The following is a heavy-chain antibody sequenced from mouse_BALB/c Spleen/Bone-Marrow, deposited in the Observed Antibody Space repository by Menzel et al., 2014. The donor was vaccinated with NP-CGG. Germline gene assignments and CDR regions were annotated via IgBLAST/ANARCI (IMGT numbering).Heavy chain of an antibody. CDR3: ASYRYGWYFDV. CDR2: VDPAIFT. D-gene: IGHD2-14*01. Sequence: VQLQQSGAELVKPGASVKLSCTASGFNIKDTYLHWVKQRPEQGLDWIGRVDPAIFTRYDPKFQGKATITADTSSNTAYLHLSSLTSEDTAVYYCASYRYGWYFDVWGAGTTVTVSS. J-gene: IGHJ1*01. V-gene: IGHV14-3*02. CDR1: GFNIKDTY.